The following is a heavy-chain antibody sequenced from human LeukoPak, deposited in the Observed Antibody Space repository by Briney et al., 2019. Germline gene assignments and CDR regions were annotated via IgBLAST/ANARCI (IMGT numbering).Heavy chain of an antibody. V-gene: IGHV3-66*01. CDR1: GFTVSSNY. Sequence: GGSLRLSCAASGFTVSSNYMSWVRQAPGKGLEWVSVIHSGGSTNCADSVKGRFTISRDNSKNTLYLQMNSLRAEDTAVYYCARELAVAGAYYYGMDVWGQGTTVTVSS. J-gene: IGHJ6*02. D-gene: IGHD6-19*01. CDR3: ARELAVAGAYYYGMDV. CDR2: IHSGGST.